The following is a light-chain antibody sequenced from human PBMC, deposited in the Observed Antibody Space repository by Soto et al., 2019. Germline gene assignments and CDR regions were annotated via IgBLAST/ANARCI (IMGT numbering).Light chain of an antibody. J-gene: IGLJ1*01. CDR2: DVT. V-gene: IGLV2-11*01. CDR1: TSDIGGYKY. Sequence: QSALTPPPSVSGSPGQSVTISCTGTTSDIGGYKYVSWYQQLPGKAPKLMIFDVTKRPSGVPDRFSGSNSDNTAALTISGLQAEDEAIYYCCSYARTTHVFGTGTKLTVL. CDR3: CSYARTTHV.